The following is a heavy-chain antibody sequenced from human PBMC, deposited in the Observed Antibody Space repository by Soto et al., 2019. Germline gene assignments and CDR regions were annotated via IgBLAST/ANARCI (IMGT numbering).Heavy chain of an antibody. V-gene: IGHV4-59*01. J-gene: IGHJ5*02. CDR1: PGSISSYY. CDR2: IYYSGST. Sequence: PSETLSLTCTPSPGSISSYYWSWIRQPPGKGLEWIGYIYYSGSTNYNPSLKSRVTISVVTSKNQFSLKLSSVTAADTAVYYCARDPSREYYNSSGYWFDPWGQGSLVTVCS. CDR3: ARDPSREYYNSSGYWFDP. D-gene: IGHD3-22*01.